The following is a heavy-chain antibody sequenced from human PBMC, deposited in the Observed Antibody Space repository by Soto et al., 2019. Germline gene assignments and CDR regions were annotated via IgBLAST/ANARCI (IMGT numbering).Heavy chain of an antibody. V-gene: IGHV3-23*01. D-gene: IGHD2-15*01. CDR3: AKIPKYCSGGSCFYHYYGMDV. CDR2: ISGSGGST. J-gene: IGHJ6*02. CDR1: GFTFSSYA. Sequence: EVQLLESGGGLVQPGGSLRLSCAASGFTFSSYAMSWVRQAPGKGLEWVSAISGSGGSTYYADSVKGRFTISRDNSKNTLYLQMNSLRAEDTAVYYCAKIPKYCSGGSCFYHYYGMDVWGQGTTVTVSS.